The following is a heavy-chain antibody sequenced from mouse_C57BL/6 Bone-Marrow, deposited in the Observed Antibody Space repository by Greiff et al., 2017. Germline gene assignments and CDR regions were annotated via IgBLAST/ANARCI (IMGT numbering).Heavy chain of an antibody. D-gene: IGHD1-1*01. CDR2: IYWDDDK. V-gene: IGHV8-12*01. CDR1: GFSLSTSGMG. J-gene: IGHJ1*03. Sequence: QVQLKESGPGILQSSQTLSLTCSFSGFSLSTSGMGVSWIRQPSGKGLEWLAHIYWDDDKRYNPSLKSRLTISKDTSRNQVFLKITSVDTADTATYYCARRPFYYGSSYPYWYFDVWGTGTTVTVSS. CDR3: ARRPFYYGSSYPYWYFDV.